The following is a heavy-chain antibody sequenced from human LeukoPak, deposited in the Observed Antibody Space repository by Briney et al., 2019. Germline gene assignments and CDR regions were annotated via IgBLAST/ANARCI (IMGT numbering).Heavy chain of an antibody. CDR1: GYTFTGYY. D-gene: IGHD6-13*01. CDR2: INPNSGGT. V-gene: IGHV1-2*02. CDR3: ARIMDSSSWYEGYYFDY. Sequence: GASVKVSCKASGYTFTGYYMHWVRQAPGQGLEWMGWINPNSGGTNYAQKLQGRVTMTTDTSTSTAYMELRSLRSDDTAVYYCARIMDSSSWYEGYYFDYWGQGTLVTVSS. J-gene: IGHJ4*02.